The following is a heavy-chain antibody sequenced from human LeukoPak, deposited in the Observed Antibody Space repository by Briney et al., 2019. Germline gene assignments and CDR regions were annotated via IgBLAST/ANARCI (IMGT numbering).Heavy chain of an antibody. J-gene: IGHJ3*02. CDR3: ARGVVTPLGAFDI. D-gene: IGHD4-23*01. Sequence: TPSETLSLTCTVSGGSISSSSYYWGWIRQPPGKGLEWIGSIYYSGSTYYNPSLKSRVTISVDRSKNQFSLKLSSVTAADTAVYYCARGVVTPLGAFDIWGQGTMVTVSS. V-gene: IGHV4-39*07. CDR1: GGSISSSSYY. CDR2: IYYSGST.